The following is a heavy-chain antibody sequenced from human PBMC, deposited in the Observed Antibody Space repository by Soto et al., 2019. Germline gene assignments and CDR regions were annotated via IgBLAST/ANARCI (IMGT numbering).Heavy chain of an antibody. CDR1: GGTFSSYA. CDR3: ARGGEWGSWSWDYYFYRDV. J-gene: IGHJ6*03. Sequence: QVQLVQSGAEVKKPGSSVKVSCKASGGTFSSYAISWVRQAPGQGLEWMAGMIPVFGSTHYTKKFQGRVTVTADESTRTAYGGGSSLRSEDTAVYYCARGGEWGSWSWDYYFYRDVWGKGTTVIVSS. V-gene: IGHV1-69*01. D-gene: IGHD6-13*01. CDR2: MIPVFGST.